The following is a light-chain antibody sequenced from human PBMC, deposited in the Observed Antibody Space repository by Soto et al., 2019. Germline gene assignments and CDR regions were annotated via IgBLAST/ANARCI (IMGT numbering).Light chain of an antibody. V-gene: IGKV1-39*01. J-gene: IGKJ4*01. CDR2: AAS. Sequence: DIQMTQSPSSLSASVGDRVTITCRASQSISSYLNWYQQKPGKAPKLLIYAASSLQSGVPSRFSDSGSGTDFTITISSLQPEDFATYYCQQSYSTPPQLTFGGGTKVEIK. CDR1: QSISSY. CDR3: QQSYSTPPQLT.